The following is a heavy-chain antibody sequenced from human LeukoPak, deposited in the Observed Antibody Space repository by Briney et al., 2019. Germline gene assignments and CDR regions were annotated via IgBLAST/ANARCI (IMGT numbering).Heavy chain of an antibody. V-gene: IGHV4-38-2*02. CDR2: IYHSGST. J-gene: IGHJ6*03. CDR3: ARDPGSSRPRTYYYYYMDV. Sequence: SETLSLTCTVSGYSINSGFYWGWIRQPPGKGLEWIGSIYHSGSTHYKSSLKSRVTISVDTSKNQLSLKLTSVTAADTAVYYCARDPGSSRPRTYYYYYMDVWGKGTTVTVSS. D-gene: IGHD2-15*01. CDR1: GYSINSGFY.